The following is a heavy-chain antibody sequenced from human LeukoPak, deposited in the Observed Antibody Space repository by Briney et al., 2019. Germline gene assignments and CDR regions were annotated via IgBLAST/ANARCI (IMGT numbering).Heavy chain of an antibody. D-gene: IGHD2-15*01. CDR1: GGTFSSYA. Sequence: SVTVSCKASGGTFSSYAISWVRQAPGQGLEWMGGIIPIFGTANYAQKFQGRVTITADKSTSTAYMELSSLRSEDTAVYYCARVDCSGGSCYSWFDPWGQGTLVTVSS. V-gene: IGHV1-69*06. CDR3: ARVDCSGGSCYSWFDP. J-gene: IGHJ5*02. CDR2: IIPIFGTA.